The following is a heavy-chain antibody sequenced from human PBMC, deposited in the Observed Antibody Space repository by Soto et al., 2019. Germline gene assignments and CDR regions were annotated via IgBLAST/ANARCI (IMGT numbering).Heavy chain of an antibody. CDR3: ARDAAPIVVVPAALDA. CDR2: IIPILGIA. D-gene: IGHD2-2*01. V-gene: IGHV1-69*08. CDR1: GGTFSSYT. J-gene: IGHJ4*02. Sequence: QVQLVQSGAEVKKPGSSVKVSCKASGGTFSSYTISWVRQAPGQGLEWMGRIIPILGIANYAQKFQGRVTITADKSTSTAYMELSSLRSEDTAVYYCARDAAPIVVVPAALDAWGQGTLVTVSS.